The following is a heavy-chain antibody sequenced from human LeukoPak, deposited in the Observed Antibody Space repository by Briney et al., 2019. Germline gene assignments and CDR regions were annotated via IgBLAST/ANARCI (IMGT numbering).Heavy chain of an antibody. CDR3: AKASSYGYLYFDY. Sequence: PSQTLSLTCTVSGGSISSGSYYWSWIRQPAGKGLEWIGRIYTSGSTNYNPSLKSRVTISVDTSKNQFSLKLSSVTAADTAVYYCAKASSYGYLYFDYWGQGTLVTVSS. CDR2: IYTSGST. D-gene: IGHD5-18*01. V-gene: IGHV4-61*02. J-gene: IGHJ4*02. CDR1: GGSISSGSYY.